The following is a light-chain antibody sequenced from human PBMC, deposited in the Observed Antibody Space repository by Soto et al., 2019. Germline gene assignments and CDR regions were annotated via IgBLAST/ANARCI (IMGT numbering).Light chain of an antibody. J-gene: IGKJ4*01. Sequence: EIVLTQSPATLSLSPGERATLSCGASQSVKSSYLAWYQQKPGLAPRLLIYDASSRATGIPDRFSGSGSGTDFTLTISRLEPEDSAVYYCQQYGSSPLTFGGGTKVDIK. V-gene: IGKV3D-20*01. CDR3: QQYGSSPLT. CDR1: QSVKSSY. CDR2: DAS.